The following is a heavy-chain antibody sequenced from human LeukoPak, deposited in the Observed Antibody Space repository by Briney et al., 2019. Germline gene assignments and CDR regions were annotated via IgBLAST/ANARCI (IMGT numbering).Heavy chain of an antibody. CDR1: GGSISSSSYY. CDR2: IYSGGST. J-gene: IGHJ4*02. Sequence: ETLSLTCTVSGGSISSSSYYWGWIRQPPGKGLEWVSVIYSGGSTYYADSVKGRFTISRDNSKNTLYLQMNSLRAEDTAVYYCARDQPRGILTGYYRGSDWGQGTLVTVSS. D-gene: IGHD3-9*01. V-gene: IGHV3-53*01. CDR3: ARDQPRGILTGYYRGSD.